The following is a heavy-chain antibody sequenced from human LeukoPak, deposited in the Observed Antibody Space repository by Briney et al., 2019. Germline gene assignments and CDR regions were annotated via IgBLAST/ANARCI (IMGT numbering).Heavy chain of an antibody. CDR1: GGSISSSSYY. V-gene: IGHV4-39*01. Sequence: SETLSLTRTVSGGSISSSSYYWGWIRQPPGKGLEWIGSIYYSGSTYYNPSLKSRVTISVDTSKNQFSLKLSSVTAADTAVYYCARTTINRIQLWMYYFDYWGQGTLVTVSS. CDR3: ARTTINRIQLWMYYFDY. D-gene: IGHD5-18*01. CDR2: IYYSGST. J-gene: IGHJ4*02.